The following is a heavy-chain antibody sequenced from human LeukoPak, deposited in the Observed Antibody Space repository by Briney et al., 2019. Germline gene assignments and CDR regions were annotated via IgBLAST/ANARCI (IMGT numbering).Heavy chain of an antibody. Sequence: GESLEISCKGSGYSFTSYWIGWVRPMPGKGLGWMGIIYPGESDTRYSPSFQGQVTISADKSISTAYLQWSSLKASDTAVYYCARSHSSGWFPSDYWGQGTLVTVSS. CDR2: IYPGESDT. CDR3: ARSHSSGWFPSDY. V-gene: IGHV5-51*01. J-gene: IGHJ4*02. D-gene: IGHD6-19*01. CDR1: GYSFTSYW.